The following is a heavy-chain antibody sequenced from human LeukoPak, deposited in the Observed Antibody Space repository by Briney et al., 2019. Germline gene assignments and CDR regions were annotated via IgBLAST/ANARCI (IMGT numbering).Heavy chain of an antibody. D-gene: IGHD5-12*01. CDR3: ARVIRYGYVVNNWFDP. CDR1: GGSISSSNW. CDR2: IYHSGST. V-gene: IGHV4-4*02. J-gene: IGHJ5*02. Sequence: PSGTLSLTCAASGGSISSSNWWSWVRQPPGKGLEWIGEIYHSGSTNYNPPLKSRVTISVDTSKNQFSLKLSSVTAADTAVYYCARVIRYGYVVNNWFDPWGQGTLVTVSS.